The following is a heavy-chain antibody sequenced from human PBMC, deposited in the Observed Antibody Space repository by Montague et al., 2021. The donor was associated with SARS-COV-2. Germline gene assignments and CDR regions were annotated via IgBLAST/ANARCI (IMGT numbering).Heavy chain of an antibody. J-gene: IGHJ6*02. CDR1: GGSFSGYY. Sequence: SETLSLTCAVYGGSFSGYYWSWIRQPPGKGLEWIGEINHSGSTNYNPSLKSRVTISVDTSKNQFSLKLSSVTAADTAVYYCVRSKQVSSFYYYYGMDVWGQGTTVTVSS. CDR3: VRSKQVSSFYYYYGMDV. CDR2: INHSGST. V-gene: IGHV4-34*01. D-gene: IGHD2-2*01.